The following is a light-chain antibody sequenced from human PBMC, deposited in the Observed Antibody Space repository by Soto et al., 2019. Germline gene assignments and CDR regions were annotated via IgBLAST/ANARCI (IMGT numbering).Light chain of an antibody. CDR1: QTISRN. CDR2: AAS. V-gene: IGKV1-39*01. J-gene: IGKJ4*01. CDR3: QQTYSTPVT. Sequence: DIQMTQSPSSLSASVGDTITITCRASQTISRNLNWYQQKPGKAPKLLIHAASNLHSGVPSRFSGSGSGTDFTLTISSRQPEDSATYYCQQTYSTPVTFGGGTKVEIK.